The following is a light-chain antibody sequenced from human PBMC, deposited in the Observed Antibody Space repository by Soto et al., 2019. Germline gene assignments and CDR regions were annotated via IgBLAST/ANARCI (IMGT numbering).Light chain of an antibody. J-gene: IGKJ5*01. CDR3: QQYGSSPPIT. Sequence: EIVLTQSPGTLSLSLGERATLSCRASQSVSSSYLAWFQQKLGQAPRLLIYGASSRATGIPDRFSGSGSGTDFTLTISRLEPEDFAVYYCQQYGSSPPITFGQGTRLEIK. V-gene: IGKV3-20*01. CDR1: QSVSSSY. CDR2: GAS.